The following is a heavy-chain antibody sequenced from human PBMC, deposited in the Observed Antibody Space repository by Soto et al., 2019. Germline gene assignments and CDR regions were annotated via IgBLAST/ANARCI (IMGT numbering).Heavy chain of an antibody. CDR1: GYTFTSYG. J-gene: IGHJ3*02. D-gene: IGHD3-3*01. Sequence: QVQLVQSGAEVKKPGASVKVSCKASGYTFTSYGISWVRQAPGQGLEWMGWISAYNGNTNYAQKLQGRVPMTTDTSTSTAYMELRSLRSDDTAVYYCARSSELRFLEWLPHDAFDIWGQGTMVTVSS. CDR2: ISAYNGNT. V-gene: IGHV1-18*01. CDR3: ARSSELRFLEWLPHDAFDI.